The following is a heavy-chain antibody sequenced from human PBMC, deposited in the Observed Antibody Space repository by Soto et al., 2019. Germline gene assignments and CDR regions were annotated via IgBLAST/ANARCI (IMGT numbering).Heavy chain of an antibody. CDR3: SRVPIYYDSSGYYHYGTFDI. J-gene: IGHJ3*02. V-gene: IGHV4-30-2*01. CDR1: GGSVNTAGYS. D-gene: IGHD3-22*01. CDR2: SYHSGST. Sequence: QLQLQESGSGLVKPSQTLSLTCAVSGGSVNTAGYSWSWIRQPPGKGLEWIGYSYHSGSTYYNPFLKNRVTISLDRSNSHFSLMMSSVTAADTAVYYCSRVPIYYDSSGYYHYGTFDIWGQGTMVAVSS.